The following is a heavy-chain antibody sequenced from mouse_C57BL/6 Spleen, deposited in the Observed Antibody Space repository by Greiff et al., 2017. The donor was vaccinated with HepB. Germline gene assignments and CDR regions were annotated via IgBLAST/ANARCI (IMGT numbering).Heavy chain of an antibody. CDR1: GYTFTSYW. V-gene: IGHV1-64*01. CDR2: IHPNSGST. J-gene: IGHJ4*01. D-gene: IGHD2-14*01. CDR3: ARQGTEYAMDY. Sequence: VQLQQPGAELVKPGASVKLSCKASGYTFTSYWMHWVKQRPGQGLEWIGMIHPNSGSTNYNEKFKSKATLTVDKSSSTAYMQLSSLTSEDSAVYYCARQGTEYAMDYWGQGTSVTVSS.